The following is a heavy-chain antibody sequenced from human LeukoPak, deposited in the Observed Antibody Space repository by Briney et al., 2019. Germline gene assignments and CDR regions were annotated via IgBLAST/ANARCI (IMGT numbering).Heavy chain of an antibody. CDR2: IFYNVIT. Sequence: PSETLSLTCTVSGDSIISNYWSWIRQPPGEGLEWIGCIFYNVITKYNPSLKSRGAISVDTSKNRFSLRLSSVTAADTAVYYCARPKAAAGTVHDLDAFDIWGQGTMVTVSS. D-gene: IGHD6-13*01. V-gene: IGHV4-59*08. J-gene: IGHJ3*02. CDR1: GDSIISNY. CDR3: ARPKAAAGTVHDLDAFDI.